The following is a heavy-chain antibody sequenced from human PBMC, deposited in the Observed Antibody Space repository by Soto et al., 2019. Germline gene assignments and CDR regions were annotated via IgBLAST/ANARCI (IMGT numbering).Heavy chain of an antibody. CDR1: GYTFTSYA. CDR3: ASLIVGATAFDY. J-gene: IGHJ4*02. CDR2: INAGNGNT. D-gene: IGHD1-26*01. V-gene: IGHV1-3*01. Sequence: ASVKVSCKASGYTFTSYAMHWVRQAPGQRLEWMGWINAGNGNTKYSQKFQGRVTITRDTSASTAYMELSSLRSEDTAVYYCASLIVGATAFDYWGQGTLVTVSS.